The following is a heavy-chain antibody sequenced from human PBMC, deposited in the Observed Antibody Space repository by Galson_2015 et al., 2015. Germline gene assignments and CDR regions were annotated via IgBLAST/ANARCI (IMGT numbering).Heavy chain of an antibody. CDR2: IYSGGST. CDR3: ARDVLAARPMLGGYYYYYYGMDV. D-gene: IGHD6-6*01. J-gene: IGHJ6*02. Sequence: SLRLSCAASGFTVSSNYMSWVRQAPGKGLEWVSVIYSGGSTYYADSVKGRFTISRDNSKNTLYLQMNSLRAEDTAVYYCARDVLAARPMLGGYYYYYYGMDVWGQGTTVTASS. CDR1: GFTVSSNY. V-gene: IGHV3-53*01.